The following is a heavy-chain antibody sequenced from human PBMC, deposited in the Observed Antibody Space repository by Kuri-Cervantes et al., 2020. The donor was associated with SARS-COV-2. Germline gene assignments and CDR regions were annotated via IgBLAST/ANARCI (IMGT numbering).Heavy chain of an antibody. CDR1: GGSISSGGYY. J-gene: IGHJ5*02. D-gene: IGHD3-22*01. CDR2: IYYSGST. V-gene: IGHV4-31*03. CDR3: ARERSLGTKIVVVVIDH. Sequence: LRLSCTVSGGSISSGGYYWSWIRQHPGKGLEWIGYIYYSGSTYYNPSLKSRVTISVDTSKNQFSLKLSSVTAADTAIYYCARERSLGTKIVVVVIDHWGQGTPVTVSS.